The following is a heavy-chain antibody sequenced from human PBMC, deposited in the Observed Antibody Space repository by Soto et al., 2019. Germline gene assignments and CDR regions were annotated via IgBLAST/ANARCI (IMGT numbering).Heavy chain of an antibody. Sequence: GAAVKVSCKASGYTFTSYYMHWVRQAPGQGLEWMGIINPSGGSTSYAQKFQGRVTMTRDTSTSTVYMELSSLRSEDTAVYYCARITDSSGPSGDAFDIWGQGTLVTV. V-gene: IGHV1-46*01. CDR3: ARITDSSGPSGDAFDI. CDR2: INPSGGST. D-gene: IGHD3-22*01. CDR1: GYTFTSYY. J-gene: IGHJ3*02.